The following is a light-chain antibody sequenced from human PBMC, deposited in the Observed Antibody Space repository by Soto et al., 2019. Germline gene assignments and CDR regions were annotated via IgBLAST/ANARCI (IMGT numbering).Light chain of an antibody. V-gene: IGKV1-5*03. CDR1: QSISAW. J-gene: IGKJ1*01. CDR2: KAS. CDR3: QQYNYYSWT. Sequence: DIPMTQSPSTLSASVGDSVSINCRASQSISAWLAWYQQKPGKAPRLLIYKASTLEIGVPSRFSGSGSGTEFPLTISSLQPDDVAIYYCQQYNYYSWTFGQGTKVDLK.